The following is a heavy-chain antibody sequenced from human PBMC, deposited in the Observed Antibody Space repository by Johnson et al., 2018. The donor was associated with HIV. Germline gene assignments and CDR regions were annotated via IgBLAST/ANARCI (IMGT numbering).Heavy chain of an antibody. Sequence: VQLVESGGGLVQPGGSLRLSCAASGFTFSRYWMSWVRQAPGKGLEWVSGFTLDGDRTAYADSVKGRFTISRDNAKKSLYVQMKSLRAEDTALYYCAREEEYRYAFDIWGQGTMVTVSS. CDR2: FTLDGDRT. J-gene: IGHJ3*02. V-gene: IGHV3-20*04. CDR3: AREEEYRYAFDI. CDR1: GFTFSRYW. D-gene: IGHD2/OR15-2a*01.